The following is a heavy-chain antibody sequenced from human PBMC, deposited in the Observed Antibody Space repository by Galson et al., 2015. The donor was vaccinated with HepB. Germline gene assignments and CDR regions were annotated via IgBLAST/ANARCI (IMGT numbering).Heavy chain of an antibody. D-gene: IGHD2/OR15-2a*01. V-gene: IGHV4-59*08. Sequence: ETLSLTCIVSGDSMSSFSWNWIRQPPGKGLEWIGSMSYSGNMNFNPSLKSRVTLSMDTSKNQFSLNLISVTTADTAMYFCARSAYFGNHFDYWGQGILVTVSS. CDR1: GDSMSSFS. CDR3: ARSAYFGNHFDY. CDR2: MSYSGNM. J-gene: IGHJ4*02.